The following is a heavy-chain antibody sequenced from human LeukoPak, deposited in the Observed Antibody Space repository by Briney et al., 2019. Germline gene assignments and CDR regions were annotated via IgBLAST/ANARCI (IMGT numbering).Heavy chain of an antibody. CDR3: ARHLTPPSVLSDAFDI. CDR2: INQGGAS. Sequence: SETLSLTCAVYGGSFRGHYWSWIRQPPGKGLEWIGEINQGGASQCNPTFMSRVTISVDTSKNLFSLKLSSVTAADTAVYYCARHLTPPSVLSDAFDIWGHGTRVTVS. CDR1: GGSFRGHY. D-gene: IGHD2/OR15-2a*01. V-gene: IGHV4-34*01. J-gene: IGHJ3*02.